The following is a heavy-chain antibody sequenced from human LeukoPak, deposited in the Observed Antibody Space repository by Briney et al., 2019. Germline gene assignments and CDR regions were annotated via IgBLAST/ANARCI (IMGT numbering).Heavy chain of an antibody. Sequence: PSEALSLTCTVSGGSIGSYYWSWIRQPPGKGLEWIGYIYYSGSTNYNPSLKSRVTISVDTSKNQFSLKLSSVTAADTAVYYCATCLVPYYFDYWGQGTLVTVSS. D-gene: IGHD5/OR15-5a*01. CDR1: GGSIGSYY. J-gene: IGHJ4*02. V-gene: IGHV4-59*08. CDR3: ATCLVPYYFDY. CDR2: IYYSGST.